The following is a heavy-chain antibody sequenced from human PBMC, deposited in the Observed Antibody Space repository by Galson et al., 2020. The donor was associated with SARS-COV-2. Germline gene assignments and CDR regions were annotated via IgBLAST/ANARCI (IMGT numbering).Heavy chain of an antibody. CDR1: GGTFSSYA. Sequence: SVKVSCKASGGTFSSYAISWVRQAPGQGLEWMGGIIPIFGTANYAQKFQGRVTITADESTSTAYMELSSLRSEDTAVYYCAREGYYDFWSGSRGARSRDRDAFDIWGQGTMVTVSS. CDR3: AREGYYDFWSGSRGARSRDRDAFDI. CDR2: IIPIFGTA. D-gene: IGHD3-3*01. V-gene: IGHV1-69*13. J-gene: IGHJ3*02.